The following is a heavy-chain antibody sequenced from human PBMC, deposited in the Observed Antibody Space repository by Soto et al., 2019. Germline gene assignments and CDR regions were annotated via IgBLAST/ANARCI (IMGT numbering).Heavy chain of an antibody. Sequence: SETLSLTCAVSGGSISSSNWWSWVRQPPGKGLEWIGEIYHSGSTNYNPSLKSRVTISVDKSKNQFSLKLSSVTAADTAVYYCARSPYGSGSSQFDYWGQGTLVTVSS. J-gene: IGHJ4*02. D-gene: IGHD3-10*01. CDR2: IYHSGST. CDR1: GGSISSSNW. V-gene: IGHV4-4*02. CDR3: ARSPYGSGSSQFDY.